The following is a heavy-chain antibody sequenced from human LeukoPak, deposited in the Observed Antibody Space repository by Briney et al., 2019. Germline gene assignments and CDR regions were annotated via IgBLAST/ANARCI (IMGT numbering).Heavy chain of an antibody. Sequence: PSETLSLTCSVSGYSISSGYYWGWIRQPPGKGLEWIGTIYYSGSTYYSPSLKSRVTISVDTSKNQFSLKLSSVTAADTAVYYCARDSEMVRGVINYWGQGTLVTVSS. J-gene: IGHJ4*02. CDR1: GYSISSGYY. CDR2: IYYSGST. V-gene: IGHV4-38-2*02. CDR3: ARDSEMVRGVINY. D-gene: IGHD3-10*01.